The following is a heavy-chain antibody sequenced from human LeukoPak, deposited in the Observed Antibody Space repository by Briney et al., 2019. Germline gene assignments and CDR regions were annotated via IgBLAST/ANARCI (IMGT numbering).Heavy chain of an antibody. CDR2: IYHSGST. CDR3: ARDRSDYGDYGGYYYYGMDV. V-gene: IGHV4-30-2*01. D-gene: IGHD4-17*01. Sequence: TSETLSLTCAVSGGSISSGGYSWSWIRQPPGKGLEWIGYIYHSGSTYYNPSLKSRVTISVDRSKNQFSLKLSSVTAADTAVYYCARDRSDYGDYGGYYYYGMDVWGQGTTVTVSS. CDR1: GGSISSGGYS. J-gene: IGHJ6*02.